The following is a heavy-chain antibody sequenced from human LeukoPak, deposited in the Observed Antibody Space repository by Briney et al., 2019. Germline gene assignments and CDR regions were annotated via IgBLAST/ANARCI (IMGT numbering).Heavy chain of an antibody. V-gene: IGHV4-59*08. CDR2: IYYSGST. D-gene: IGHD5-24*01. J-gene: IGHJ4*02. CDR3: ARRSRDGYSYCDY. Sequence: PSETLSLTCTVSGGSISSYYWSWIRQPPGKGLEWIGYIYYSGSTNYNSSLKSRVTISVDASKNQFSLNLSSVTAADTAVYYCARRSRDGYSYCDYWGQGTLVTVSS. CDR1: GGSISSYY.